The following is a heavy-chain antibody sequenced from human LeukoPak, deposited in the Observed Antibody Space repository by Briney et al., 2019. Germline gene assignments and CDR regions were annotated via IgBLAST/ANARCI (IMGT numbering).Heavy chain of an antibody. V-gene: IGHV3-23*01. CDR1: GFSFRSHG. J-gene: IGHJ4*02. CDR3: ARNYGGGY. Sequence: GGSLRLSCAASGFSFRSHGMNWVRQAPGKGLEWVSGISPRGDITYYKDSVRGRFTISRDNFKNTVSLQLNSLRAEDTAVYYCARNYGGGYWGQGTLVTVSS. D-gene: IGHD4/OR15-4a*01. CDR2: ISPRGDIT.